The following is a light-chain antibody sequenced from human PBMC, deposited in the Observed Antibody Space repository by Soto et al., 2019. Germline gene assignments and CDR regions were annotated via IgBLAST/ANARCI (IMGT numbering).Light chain of an antibody. CDR2: GAS. Sequence: EIVLTQSPGTLSLSPGERATLSCRASQSVSSSYLAWYQQKPGQAPRLLIYGASSRATGIPDRFSGSGSGTDFTLTISRLEPEDLAVYYCQQYGISPITFGQGTRLEIK. V-gene: IGKV3-20*01. CDR3: QQYGISPIT. CDR1: QSVSSSY. J-gene: IGKJ5*01.